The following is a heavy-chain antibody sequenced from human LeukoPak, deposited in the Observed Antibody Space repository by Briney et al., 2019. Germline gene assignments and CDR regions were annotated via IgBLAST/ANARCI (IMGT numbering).Heavy chain of an antibody. CDR2: IGGSANTI. Sequence: PGGSLRLSCAASGFSFKTYEMHWVRQTPGKGLEWLSYIGGSANTIYYANSVKGRFTISRDNAKNSLYLQMSSLRVDDTAIYYCAADGERSGATTIRYWGQGTLVTVSS. D-gene: IGHD2-15*01. J-gene: IGHJ4*02. CDR3: AADGERSGATTIRY. CDR1: GFSFKTYE. V-gene: IGHV3-48*03.